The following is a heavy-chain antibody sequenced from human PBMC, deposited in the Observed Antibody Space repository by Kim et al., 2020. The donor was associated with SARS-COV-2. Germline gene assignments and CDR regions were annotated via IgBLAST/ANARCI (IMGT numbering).Heavy chain of an antibody. Sequence: GGSLRLSCAASGFTFSTYAMNWVRQAPGKGLEWVAAISDDGSNTYYADSVKGRFTISRDNSKNTLYLQMDSLRAEDTAIYYCAKVLSGLAKVNWGQGTLVAVSP. J-gene: IGHJ4*02. V-gene: IGHV3-23*01. CDR3: AKVLSGLAKVN. D-gene: IGHD3-10*01. CDR1: GFTFSTYA. CDR2: ISDDGSNT.